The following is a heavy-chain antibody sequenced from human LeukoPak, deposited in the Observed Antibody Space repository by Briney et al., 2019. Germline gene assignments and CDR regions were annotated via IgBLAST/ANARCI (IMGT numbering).Heavy chain of an antibody. Sequence: AGGSLRLSCAASGFTFNNYNINWVRRAPGKGLEWVSYNSSGSTTIYYADSVKGRFTISRDNAKNSLYLQMNSLRAEDTAVYYCAREVYYYDSSGFYYSGGFGYWGQGTLLTVSS. J-gene: IGHJ4*02. V-gene: IGHV3-48*01. D-gene: IGHD3-22*01. CDR3: AREVYYYDSSGFYYSGGFGY. CDR2: NSSGSTTI. CDR1: GFTFNNYN.